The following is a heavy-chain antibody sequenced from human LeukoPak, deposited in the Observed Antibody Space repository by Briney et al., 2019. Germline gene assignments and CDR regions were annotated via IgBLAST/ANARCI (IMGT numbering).Heavy chain of an antibody. CDR1: AFTFSANA. J-gene: IGHJ4*02. CDR2: TSRSVAST. CDR3: AKEEIVYGTYELYYFDH. D-gene: IGHD1-14*01. V-gene: IGHV3-23*01. Sequence: PARSLTLACAASAFTFSANAMNCVSQEQTKGLEWVSVTSRSVASTYHADSVKGRFTISTDNSKNTVYLQMNSLRAEDTAVYYCAKEEIVYGTYELYYFDHWGQGTLVTVSS.